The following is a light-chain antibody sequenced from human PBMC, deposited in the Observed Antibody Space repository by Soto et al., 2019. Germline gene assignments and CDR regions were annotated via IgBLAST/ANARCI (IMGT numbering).Light chain of an antibody. CDR2: EVS. CDR3: SSYSISTAYL. J-gene: IGLJ1*01. Sequence: QSARTQPASVSGSPGQASTISCTGTSSDVGGYDYVSWYQLHPGKAPKLMIFEVSNRPSGVSYRFSGSKSGNTASLTISGLQAEDEADYFCSSYSISTAYLFGTGTKVTVL. V-gene: IGLV2-14*01. CDR1: SSDVGGYDY.